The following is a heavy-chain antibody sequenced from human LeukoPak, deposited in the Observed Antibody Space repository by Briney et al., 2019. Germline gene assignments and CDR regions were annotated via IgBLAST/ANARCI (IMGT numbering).Heavy chain of an antibody. Sequence: GRSLRLSCAASGFIFSTYGMHWVRQAPGKGLEWVSYISSSGSTIYYADSVKGRFTISRDNAKNSLYLQMNSLRAEDTAVYYCAREMRGYSYGYWGQGTLVTVSS. D-gene: IGHD5-18*01. CDR1: GFIFSTYG. V-gene: IGHV3-48*04. CDR3: AREMRGYSYGY. J-gene: IGHJ4*02. CDR2: ISSSGSTI.